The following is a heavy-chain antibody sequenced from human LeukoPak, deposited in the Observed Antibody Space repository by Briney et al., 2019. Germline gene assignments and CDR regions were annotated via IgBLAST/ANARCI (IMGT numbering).Heavy chain of an antibody. CDR3: ARARAWFGELSQYYYYMDV. V-gene: IGHV3-9*01. CDR1: GFTFGDYA. Sequence: GGSLRLSCAASGFTFGDYAMRWGRHAPGKGGEGGSGISWDSDSIGYADSVKGRFTISRDNAKNSLYLQMNSLRAEDTAVYYCARARAWFGELSQYYYYMDVWGNGTTVTVSS. J-gene: IGHJ6*03. CDR2: ISWDSDSI. D-gene: IGHD3-10*01.